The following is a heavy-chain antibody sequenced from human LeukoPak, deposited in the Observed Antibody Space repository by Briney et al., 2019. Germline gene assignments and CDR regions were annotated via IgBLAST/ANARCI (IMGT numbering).Heavy chain of an antibody. Sequence: GGSLRLSCAASGFTFSSYGMHWVRQAPGKGLEWVAFIRYDGSNKYYADSVKGRFTISRDNSKNTLYLQMNSLRAEDTAVYYCAKGGPPPTYYYYYMDVWGKGTTVTVSS. CDR2: IRYDGSNK. V-gene: IGHV3-30*02. CDR1: GFTFSSYG. J-gene: IGHJ6*03. CDR3: AKGGPPPTYYYYYMDV.